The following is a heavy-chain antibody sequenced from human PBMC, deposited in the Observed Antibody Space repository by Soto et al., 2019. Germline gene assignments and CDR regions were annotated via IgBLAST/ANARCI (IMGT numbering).Heavy chain of an antibody. V-gene: IGHV5-51*01. CDR2: IYPGDSDT. D-gene: IGHD6-13*01. CDR1: GYSFTSYW. J-gene: IGHJ6*02. Sequence: GESLKISCKGSGYSFTSYWIGWVRQMPGKGLEWKGIIYPGDSDTRYSPSFQGQVTISADKSISTAYLQWSSLKASDTAMYYCARTSAAGKYYCGMDVWGQGTTVTVSS. CDR3: ARTSAAGKYYCGMDV.